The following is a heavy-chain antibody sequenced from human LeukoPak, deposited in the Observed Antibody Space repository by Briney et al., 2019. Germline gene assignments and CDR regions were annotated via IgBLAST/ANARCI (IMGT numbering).Heavy chain of an antibody. J-gene: IGHJ5*02. CDR1: GGSFSGYY. CDR3: ARLGSRNYDFWSGYYNAPIDP. CDR2: INHSGST. V-gene: IGHV4-34*01. D-gene: IGHD3-3*01. Sequence: PSETLSLTCDVYGGSFSGYYWSWIRQPPGKGLEWIGEINHSGSTNYNPSLKSRVTISVDTSKNQFSLKLSSVTAADTAVYYCARLGSRNYDFWSGYYNAPIDPWGQGTLVTVSS.